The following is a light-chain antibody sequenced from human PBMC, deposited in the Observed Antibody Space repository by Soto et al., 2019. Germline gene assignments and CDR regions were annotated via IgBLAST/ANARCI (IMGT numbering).Light chain of an antibody. V-gene: IGKV3-20*01. Sequence: EIVFTQSPGTLSLSPGETATLSCRASQTVGTNFLAWYQQKPGQAPRLLMFGTSNRATDIPDRFGGSGSGTDFTLTISRLDPEDFAVYYCQQYGSSPSFGQGTKVDIK. CDR1: QTVGTNF. CDR3: QQYGSSPS. CDR2: GTS. J-gene: IGKJ1*01.